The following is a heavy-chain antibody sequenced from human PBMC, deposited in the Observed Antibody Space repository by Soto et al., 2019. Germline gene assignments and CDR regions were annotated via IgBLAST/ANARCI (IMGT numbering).Heavy chain of an antibody. V-gene: IGHV4-31*03. CDR2: IYYSGST. CDR3: ARVSGDYPKVFDF. D-gene: IGHD4-17*01. CDR1: GGSISSGGYY. Sequence: SETLSLTCTVSGGSISSGGYYWSWIRQHPGKGLEWIGYIYYSGSTYYNPSLNSRVTISADTSKNQFSLKLSSVTAADTAVYYCARVSGDYPKVFDFWGQGTMVTVSS. J-gene: IGHJ3*01.